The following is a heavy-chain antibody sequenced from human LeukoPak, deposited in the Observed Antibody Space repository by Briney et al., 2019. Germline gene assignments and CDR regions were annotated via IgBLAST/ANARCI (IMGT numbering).Heavy chain of an antibody. V-gene: IGHV3-30*19. CDR2: ISYDGSNK. CDR1: GFTFSSYG. J-gene: IGHJ6*03. CDR3: ARAGLYYYYYMDV. Sequence: PGGSLRLSCAASGFTFSSYGMHWVRQAPGKGLEWVAVISYDGSNKYYADSVKGRFTISRDNSKNTLYLQMNSLRAEDTAVYYCARAGLYYYYYMDVWGKGTTVTVSS. D-gene: IGHD7-27*01.